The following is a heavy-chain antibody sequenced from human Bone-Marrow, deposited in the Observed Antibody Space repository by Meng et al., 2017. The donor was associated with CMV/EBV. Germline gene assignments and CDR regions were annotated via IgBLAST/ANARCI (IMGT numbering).Heavy chain of an antibody. CDR1: GGPFSGYY. CDR2: INHSGST. V-gene: IGHV4-34*01. CDR3: AKRRRSGSYFFYYGMDV. D-gene: IGHD1-26*01. Sequence: SETLSLTCAVYGGPFSGYYWSWIRQPPGKGLEWIGEINHSGSTNYNPSLKSRVTISVDTPKNQFSLKLSSVTAADTAVYYCAKRRRSGSYFFYYGMDVWGQGTTVTVSS. J-gene: IGHJ6*02.